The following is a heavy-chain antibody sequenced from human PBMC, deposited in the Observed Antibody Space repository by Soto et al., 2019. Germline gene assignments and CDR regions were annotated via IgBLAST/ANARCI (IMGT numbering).Heavy chain of an antibody. J-gene: IGHJ3*02. CDR2: TYYRSKWYN. D-gene: IGHD3-22*01. CDR1: GDSVSSNSAA. Sequence: PSQTLSLTCAISGDSVSSNSAAWNWIRQSPSRGLEWLGRTYYRSKWYNDYAVSVKSRITINPDTSKNQFSLQLNSVTPEDTAVYYCASVGGSYDSSGYYSRHDAFDIWGQGTMVTVSS. V-gene: IGHV6-1*01. CDR3: ASVGGSYDSSGYYSRHDAFDI.